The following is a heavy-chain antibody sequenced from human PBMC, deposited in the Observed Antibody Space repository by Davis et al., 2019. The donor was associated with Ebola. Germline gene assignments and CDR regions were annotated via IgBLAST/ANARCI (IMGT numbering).Heavy chain of an antibody. D-gene: IGHD3-3*01. CDR2: ISYDGSNK. V-gene: IGHV3-30*03. CDR1: GFSFSSYW. J-gene: IGHJ4*02. Sequence: GESLKISCAASGFSFSSYWMSWVRQAPGKGLEWVAVISYDGSNKYYADSVKGRFTISRDNSKNTLYLHMNSLRAEDTAVYYCARLGALRFFGVALNWGQGTLVTVSS. CDR3: ARLGALRFFGVALN.